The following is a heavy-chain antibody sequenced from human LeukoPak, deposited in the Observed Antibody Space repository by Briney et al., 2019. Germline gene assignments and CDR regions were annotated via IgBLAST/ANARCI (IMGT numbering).Heavy chain of an antibody. Sequence: GGSLRLPCAATGLSFRHRYMSGTRQSTGEGMEGVAYISPNSDNVHYADSVKGRFTISRDNGKNSLFLQVNSLRAEDTAVYYCVRETGWLFDFWGQGTLVIVSS. J-gene: IGHJ4*02. CDR1: GLSFRHRY. CDR3: VRETGWLFDF. V-gene: IGHV3-11*04. CDR2: ISPNSDNV. D-gene: IGHD5-12*01.